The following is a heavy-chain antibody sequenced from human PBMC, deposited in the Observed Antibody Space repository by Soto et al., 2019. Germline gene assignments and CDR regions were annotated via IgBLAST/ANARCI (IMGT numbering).Heavy chain of an antibody. Sequence: GGSLRLSCAASGFTFSSYAMSWVRQAPGKGLEWVSAISGSGGSTYYADSVKGRFTISRDNSKNTLYLQMNSLRAEDTAVYYCAKGPHAEGFWSGYPYYFDYWGQGTLVTVSS. CDR1: GFTFSSYA. CDR2: ISGSGGST. CDR3: AKGPHAEGFWSGYPYYFDY. V-gene: IGHV3-23*01. D-gene: IGHD3-3*01. J-gene: IGHJ4*02.